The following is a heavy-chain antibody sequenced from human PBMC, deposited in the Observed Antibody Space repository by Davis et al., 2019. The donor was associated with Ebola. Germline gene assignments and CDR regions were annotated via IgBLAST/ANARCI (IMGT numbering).Heavy chain of an antibody. Sequence: GGSLRLSCAASGFTFSNAWLNWVRQAPGKGLEWVGRIKSKADGGTTDYAAPVQGRFIISRDDSKNTLDLQMDSLKTDDTAIYYCVRDADASCYDWGQGTLVTVSS. D-gene: IGHD2-2*01. V-gene: IGHV3-15*01. CDR3: VRDADASCYD. CDR2: IKSKADGGTT. CDR1: GFTFSNAW. J-gene: IGHJ4*02.